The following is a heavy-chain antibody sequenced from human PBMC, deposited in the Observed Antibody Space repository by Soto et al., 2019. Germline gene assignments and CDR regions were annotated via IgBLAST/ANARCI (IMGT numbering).Heavy chain of an antibody. Sequence: GGSLRLSCVACGFTVDDYAMHWVRQAPGKGLEWVSGISANGDNVDYADSVKGRFTVSRDNAKNSLFLQMNSLRPEDTALYYCAKDMKRGAMPTLHYFDSWGQGT. CDR1: GFTVDDYA. V-gene: IGHV3-9*01. CDR3: AKDMKRGAMPTLHYFDS. J-gene: IGHJ4*02. D-gene: IGHD2-2*01. CDR2: ISANGDNV.